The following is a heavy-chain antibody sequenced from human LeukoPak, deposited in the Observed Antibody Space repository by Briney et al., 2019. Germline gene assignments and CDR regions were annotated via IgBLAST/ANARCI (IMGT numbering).Heavy chain of an antibody. CDR3: ARASYSSGPDY. J-gene: IGHJ4*02. Sequence: PGGSLRLSCVASGFSFSRYSMHWVRQAPGKGLEWVAVISYDGSNKYYADSVKGRITISRDNSKNTLFLQLNSLRAEDTAVYYCARASYSSGPDYWGQGTLVTVSS. CDR2: ISYDGSNK. D-gene: IGHD3-22*01. CDR1: GFSFSRYS. V-gene: IGHV3-30-3*01.